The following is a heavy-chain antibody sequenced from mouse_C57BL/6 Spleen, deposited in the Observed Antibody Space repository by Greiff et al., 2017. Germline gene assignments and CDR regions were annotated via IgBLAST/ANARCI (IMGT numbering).Heavy chain of an antibody. V-gene: IGHV5-17*01. Sequence: EVKLMESGGGLVKPGGSLKLSCAASGFTFSDYGMHWVRQAPEKGLEWVAYISSGSSTIYYADTVKGRFTISRDNAKNTLFLQMTSLSSEDTAMYYCARPLLYYYAMDYWGQGTSVTVSS. CDR2: ISSGSSTI. D-gene: IGHD2-12*01. CDR1: GFTFSDYG. CDR3: ARPLLYYYAMDY. J-gene: IGHJ4*01.